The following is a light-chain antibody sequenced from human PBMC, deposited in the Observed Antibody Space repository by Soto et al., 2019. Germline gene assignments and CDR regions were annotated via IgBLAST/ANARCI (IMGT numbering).Light chain of an antibody. CDR3: SSYTSSSTPYV. CDR1: SSDVGAYNY. J-gene: IGLJ1*01. Sequence: QSALTQPASVSGSPGQSITISCTGTSSDVGAYNYVSWYQQHPGKAPKLMIFDVSIRPSGVSNRFSGSKSGNTASLTISGLQAEDEADYYCSSYTSSSTPYVFGTGTKVTVL. CDR2: DVS. V-gene: IGLV2-14*03.